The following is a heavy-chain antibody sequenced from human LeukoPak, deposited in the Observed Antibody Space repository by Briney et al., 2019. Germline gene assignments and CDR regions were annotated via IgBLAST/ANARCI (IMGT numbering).Heavy chain of an antibody. V-gene: IGHV1-69*13. J-gene: IGHJ5*02. CDR3: TRDPSVVYDLLSHWFDP. D-gene: IGHD3-9*01. Sequence: ASVKVSCKATGGTFNSSGISWVRQAPGQGLEWMGGIISFFGAAHYIQKFQGRLTITADESTSTAYMELSSLTSEDTAVYYCTRDPSVVYDLLSHWFDPWGQGTLVTVSS. CDR2: IISFFGAA. CDR1: GGTFNSSG.